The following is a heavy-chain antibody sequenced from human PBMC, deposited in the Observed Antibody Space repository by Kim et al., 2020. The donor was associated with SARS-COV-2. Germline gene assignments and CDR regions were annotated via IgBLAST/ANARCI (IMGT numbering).Heavy chain of an antibody. D-gene: IGHD3-16*01. CDR2: TI. Sequence: TIYYADSVKGRFTISRDNAKNSLYLQMNSLRDEDTAVYYCARVGDDPGDYWGQGTLVTVSS. CDR3: ARVGDDPGDY. V-gene: IGHV3-48*02. J-gene: IGHJ4*02.